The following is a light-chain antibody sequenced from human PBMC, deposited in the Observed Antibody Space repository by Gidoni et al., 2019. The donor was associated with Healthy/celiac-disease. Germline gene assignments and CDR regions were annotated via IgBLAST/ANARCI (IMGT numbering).Light chain of an antibody. J-gene: IGKJ3*01. Sequence: EIVLTQSPATLSLSPGERATLSFRASQSVSSYLAWYQQKPGQAPRLLIYDASNRATGIPARFSGSGSGTDFTLTISSLEPEDFAVYYCQQRSNWGNTFGPGTKVDIK. CDR1: QSVSSY. V-gene: IGKV3-11*01. CDR2: DAS. CDR3: QQRSNWGNT.